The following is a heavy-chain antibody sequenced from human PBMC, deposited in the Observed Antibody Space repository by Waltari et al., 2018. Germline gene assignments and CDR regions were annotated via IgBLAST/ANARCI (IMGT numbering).Heavy chain of an antibody. CDR2: INAGNGNT. Sequence: QVQLVQSGAEVKKPGASVKVSCKASGYTFTSYAMHWVRQAPGQRLEWMGWINAGNGNTKYSQKFQGRGTITRDTSASTAYMELSSLRSEDTTVYYCARGSDYRGVWSAVDYWGQGTLVTVSS. CDR1: GYTFTSYA. CDR3: ARGSDYRGVWSAVDY. D-gene: IGHD3-10*01. J-gene: IGHJ4*02. V-gene: IGHV1-3*01.